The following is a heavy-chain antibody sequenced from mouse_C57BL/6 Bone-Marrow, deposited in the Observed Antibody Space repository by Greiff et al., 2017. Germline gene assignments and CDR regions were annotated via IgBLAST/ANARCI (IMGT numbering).Heavy chain of an antibody. CDR2: IDPENGDT. Sequence: EVQLVESGAELVRPGASVKLSCTASGFNIKDDYMHWVKQRPEQGLEWIGWIDPENGDTEYASKFQGKATITADTSSNTAYLQLSSLTSEDTAVYYCTTGSSGYGAMDYWGQGTSVTVSS. V-gene: IGHV14-4*01. D-gene: IGHD3-2*02. CDR3: TTGSSGYGAMDY. CDR1: GFNIKDDY. J-gene: IGHJ4*01.